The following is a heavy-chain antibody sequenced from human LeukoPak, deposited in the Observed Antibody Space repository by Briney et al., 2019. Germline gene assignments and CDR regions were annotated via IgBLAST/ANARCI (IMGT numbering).Heavy chain of an antibody. CDR1: GFTFSSYD. D-gene: IGHD2-2*01. V-gene: IGHV3-13*01. Sequence: SGGSLRLSCAASGFTFSSYDMHWVRQATGKGLEWVSAIGTAGDTYYPGSVKGRFTISRENAKNSLYLQMNSLRAGDTAVHYCARGSRYQLLWSAYYYYGIDVWGQGTTVTVSS. CDR2: IGTAGDT. CDR3: ARGSRYQLLWSAYYYYGIDV. J-gene: IGHJ6*02.